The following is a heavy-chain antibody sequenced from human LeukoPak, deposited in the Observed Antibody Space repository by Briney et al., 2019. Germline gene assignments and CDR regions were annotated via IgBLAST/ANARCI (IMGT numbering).Heavy chain of an antibody. CDR1: QFTFSYYA. J-gene: IGHJ4*02. CDR3: AKEIYAYGSRGFNY. Sequence: PGGFLRLSCSASQFTFSYYAMTWVRQAPGKGLEWVSGVSSSGDYTYYANSVKGRFTISRDNSKNTLYLQLSSLRVEDTAVYYCAKEIYAYGSRGFNYWGQGTLVTVSS. D-gene: IGHD3-10*01. V-gene: IGHV3-23*01. CDR2: VSSSGDYT.